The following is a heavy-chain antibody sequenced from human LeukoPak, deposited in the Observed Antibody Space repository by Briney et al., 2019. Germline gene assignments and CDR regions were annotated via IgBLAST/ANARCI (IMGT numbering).Heavy chain of an antibody. CDR2: ISYDGTNK. J-gene: IGHJ4*02. V-gene: IGHV3-30*04. CDR3: ARGYCSGSSCYRRYYFDY. D-gene: IGHD2-15*01. Sequence: GGSLRLSCAASGFTFSSYAMHWVRQPPGKGLEWVAVISYDGTNKYYADSVKGRFTISRDNSKNTLYLQMNSLRAEDTAVYYCARGYCSGSSCYRRYYFDYWGQGTLVAVSS. CDR1: GFTFSSYA.